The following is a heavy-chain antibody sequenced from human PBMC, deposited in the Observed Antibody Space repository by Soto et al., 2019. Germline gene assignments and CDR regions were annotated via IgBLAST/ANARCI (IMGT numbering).Heavy chain of an antibody. Sequence: SETLSLTCTVSGGSISSSSYYWGWIRQPPGKGLEWIGSIYYSGSTYYNPSLKSRVTISVDTSKNQFSLKLSSVTAADTAVYYCATTTVGDYYSYYGMDVWGQGTTVTVAS. D-gene: IGHD4-4*01. CDR1: GGSISSSSYY. CDR2: IYYSGST. V-gene: IGHV4-39*01. J-gene: IGHJ6*02. CDR3: ATTTVGDYYSYYGMDV.